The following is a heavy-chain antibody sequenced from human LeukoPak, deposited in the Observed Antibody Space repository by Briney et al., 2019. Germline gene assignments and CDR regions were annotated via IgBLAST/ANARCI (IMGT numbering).Heavy chain of an antibody. CDR3: ARGYDSSGYYYWVFGY. V-gene: IGHV1-46*01. Sequence: ASVKVSCKASGYTFTSYYMHWVRQAPGQGLEWMGIINPSGGSTGYAQKFQGRVTITRNTSISTAYMELSSLRSEDTAVYYCARGYDSSGYYYWVFGYWGQGTLVTVSS. CDR2: INPSGGST. J-gene: IGHJ4*02. D-gene: IGHD3-22*01. CDR1: GYTFTSYY.